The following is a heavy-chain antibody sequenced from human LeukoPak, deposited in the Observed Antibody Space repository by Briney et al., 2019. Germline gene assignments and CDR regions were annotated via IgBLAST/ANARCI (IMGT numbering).Heavy chain of an antibody. D-gene: IGHD3-10*01. CDR1: GGSIGSGGYY. J-gene: IGHJ4*02. CDR3: ARDPYYGSGDYFDY. Sequence: SETLSLTCPVSGGSIGSGGYYWSWIRQHPGKGLEWIGYIYYSGSTYYNPSLKSRVTISVDTSKNQFSLKLSSVTAADTAVYYCARDPYYGSGDYFDYWGQGTLVTVSS. V-gene: IGHV4-31*03. CDR2: IYYSGST.